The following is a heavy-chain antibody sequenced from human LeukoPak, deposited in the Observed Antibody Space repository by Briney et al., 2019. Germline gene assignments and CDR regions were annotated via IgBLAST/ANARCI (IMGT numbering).Heavy chain of an antibody. CDR3: ARVGIAVAGSFDY. CDR2: ISSSGSTI. J-gene: IGHJ4*02. CDR1: GFTFSSYE. D-gene: IGHD6-19*01. Sequence: PGGPLRLSCAASGFTFSSYEMNWARQAPGKGLEWVSYISSSGSTIYYADSVKGRFTISRDNAKNSLYLQMNSLRAEDTAVYYCARVGIAVAGSFDYWGQGTLVTVSS. V-gene: IGHV3-48*03.